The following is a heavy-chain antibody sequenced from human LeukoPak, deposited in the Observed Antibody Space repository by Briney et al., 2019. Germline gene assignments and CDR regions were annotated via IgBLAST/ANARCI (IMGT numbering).Heavy chain of an antibody. Sequence: SETLSLTWTVSGXSISSGDYYWSWIRQHPGMGLEWIGYIHYSGSTYYNPSLKSRVTISVDTSKNQFSLKLFSVTAADTAVYYCARQGSPSLYFDYWGQGTLVTVSS. J-gene: IGHJ4*02. V-gene: IGHV4-31*02. D-gene: IGHD3-10*01. CDR2: IHYSGST. CDR1: GXSISSGDYY. CDR3: ARQGSPSLYFDY.